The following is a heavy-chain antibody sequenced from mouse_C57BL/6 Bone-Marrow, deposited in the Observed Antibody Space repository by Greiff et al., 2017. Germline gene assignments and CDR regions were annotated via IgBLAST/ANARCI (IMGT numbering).Heavy chain of an antibody. CDR3: ARGKVSYYGPGFAY. D-gene: IGHD1-1*01. CDR2: LNPNNGGT. V-gene: IGHV1-26*01. J-gene: IGHJ3*01. CDR1: GYTFTDYH. Sequence: EVQLQQSGPELVKPGASVKISCKASGYTFTDYHMNWVKQSHGKSLEWIGDLNPNNGGTSYNQKFKGKATLTVDKSSSTAYMELRSLTSEDSAVYYCARGKVSYYGPGFAYWGQGTLVTVSA.